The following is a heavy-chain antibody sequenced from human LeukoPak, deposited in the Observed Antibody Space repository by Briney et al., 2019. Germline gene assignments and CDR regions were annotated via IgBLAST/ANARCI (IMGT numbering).Heavy chain of an antibody. CDR2: INTSGST. CDR3: VSAKFLVRGVSWFDP. Sequence: PSETLSLTCTVSGGSISSGSYYWSWIRQPAGKGLEWIGRINTSGSTNYNPSLKSRVTISVDTSKNQFSLKLTSVTAADTAVYYCVSAKFLVRGVSWFDPWGQGTLVTVSS. V-gene: IGHV4-61*02. J-gene: IGHJ5*02. CDR1: GGSISSGSYY. D-gene: IGHD3-10*01.